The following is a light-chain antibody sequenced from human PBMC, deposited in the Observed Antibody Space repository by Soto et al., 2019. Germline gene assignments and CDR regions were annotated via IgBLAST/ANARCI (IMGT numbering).Light chain of an antibody. J-gene: IGLJ3*02. CDR3: ETWDSNTHTV. CDR1: SGHSSYI. V-gene: IGLV4-60*02. CDR2: LEGSXXX. Sequence: QLVLTQSSSASASLGSSVKLTCTLSSGHSSYIIAWHQQQPGKAPRYLMKLEGSXXXXXXXXXXDXFSGSSSGADRYLTISNLQFEDXADYYCETWDSNTHTVFGGGTQLTVL.